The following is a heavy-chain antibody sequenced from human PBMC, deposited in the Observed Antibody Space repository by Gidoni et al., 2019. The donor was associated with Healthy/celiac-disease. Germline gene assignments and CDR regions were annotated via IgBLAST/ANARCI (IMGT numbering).Heavy chain of an antibody. Sequence: QVQLQQWGAGLLKPSETLSLTCAVYGGSFSGYYWSCIRQPPGKGLEWIGEINHSGRTNYNPSLKSRVTISVDTSKNQFSLKLSSVTAADTAVYYCARFITRIVGVVRAHQDFPKYYFDYWGQGTLVTVSS. CDR3: ARFITRIVGVVRAHQDFPKYYFDY. J-gene: IGHJ4*02. CDR2: INHSGRT. D-gene: IGHD3-3*01. V-gene: IGHV4-34*01. CDR1: GGSFSGYY.